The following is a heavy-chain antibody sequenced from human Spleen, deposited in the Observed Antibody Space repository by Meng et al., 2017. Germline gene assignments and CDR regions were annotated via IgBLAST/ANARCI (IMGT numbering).Heavy chain of an antibody. CDR1: GYTFTSYD. Sequence: QVQLGQSGAEVKKPGASVKFSCKASGYTFTSYDINWVRQASGQGLEWLGWMNPNSGNRDYAQKFQGRVTMTRNTSISTAYMELGSLTYEDTAVYYCARAKAGGYGEGFSGWFDPWGQGTLVTVSS. V-gene: IGHV1-8*01. J-gene: IGHJ5*02. CDR3: ARAKAGGYGEGFSGWFDP. CDR2: MNPNSGNR. D-gene: IGHD4-17*01.